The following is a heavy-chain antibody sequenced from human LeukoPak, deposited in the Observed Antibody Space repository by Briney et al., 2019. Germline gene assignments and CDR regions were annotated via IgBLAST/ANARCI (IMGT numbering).Heavy chain of an antibody. Sequence: PGGSLRLSCAASGFTFSSYEMNWVRQAPGKGLEWVSGVAGSGGSAYYADSVRGRFTISRDNSKNTLYLQMNSLRAADTAVYYCGTHAGRTGSDDWGQGTLVTVSS. D-gene: IGHD3/OR15-3a*01. J-gene: IGHJ4*02. V-gene: IGHV3-23*01. CDR3: GTHAGRTGSDD. CDR2: VAGSGGSA. CDR1: GFTFSSYE.